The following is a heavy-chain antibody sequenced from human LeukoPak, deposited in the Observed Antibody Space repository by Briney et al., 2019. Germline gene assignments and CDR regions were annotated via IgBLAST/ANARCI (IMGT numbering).Heavy chain of an antibody. V-gene: IGHV3-30-3*01. Sequence: GRSLRLSCAASGFTFSSYDMHWVRQAPGKGLEWVAVISYDGSNKYYADSVKGRFTISRDNSKNTLYLQMNSLRAEDTAVYYCARAPSGRDYFDYWGQGTLVTVSS. J-gene: IGHJ4*02. CDR1: GFTFSSYD. CDR2: ISYDGSNK. D-gene: IGHD3-10*01. CDR3: ARAPSGRDYFDY.